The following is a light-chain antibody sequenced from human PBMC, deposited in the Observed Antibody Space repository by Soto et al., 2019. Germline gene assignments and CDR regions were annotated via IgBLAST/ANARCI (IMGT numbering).Light chain of an antibody. CDR1: QSVSSY. CDR3: QHYGTSLIYT. J-gene: IGKJ2*01. V-gene: IGKV3-20*01. CDR2: GVS. Sequence: EIVLTKSPGTLSLSPGERATLSCRASQSVSSYLAWYQQKPGQAPRLLIYGVSSRATGIPDRFSGSGSGTDLTLTISGLEPEDFAVYYCQHYGTSLIYTFGQGTKLEIK.